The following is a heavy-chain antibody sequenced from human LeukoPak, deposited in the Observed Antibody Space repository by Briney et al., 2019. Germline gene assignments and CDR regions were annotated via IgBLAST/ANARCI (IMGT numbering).Heavy chain of an antibody. CDR1: DYSISSGYGYY. Sequence: SETLSLTCTVSDYSISSGYGYYWSWIRQPAGKGLEWIGRIYTSGSTNYNPSLKSRVTMSVDTSKNQFSLKLSSVTAADTAVYYCARGRGYSSSAWGQGTLVTVSS. V-gene: IGHV4-61*02. CDR2: IYTSGST. J-gene: IGHJ5*02. CDR3: ARGRGYSSSA. D-gene: IGHD6-19*01.